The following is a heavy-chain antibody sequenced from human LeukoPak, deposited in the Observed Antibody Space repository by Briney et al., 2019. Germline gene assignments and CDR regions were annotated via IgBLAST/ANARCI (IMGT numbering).Heavy chain of an antibody. V-gene: IGHV1-3*01. CDR2: INAGNGNT. D-gene: IGHD1-26*01. CDR3: ARASGSYHLLADY. Sequence: GASVKVSCKASGYTFTSYAMHWVRQAPGQRLEWVGWINAGNGNTKYSQKFQGRVTITRDTSASTAYMELSSLRSEDTAVYYCARASGSYHLLADYWGQGTLVTVSS. J-gene: IGHJ4*02. CDR1: GYTFTSYA.